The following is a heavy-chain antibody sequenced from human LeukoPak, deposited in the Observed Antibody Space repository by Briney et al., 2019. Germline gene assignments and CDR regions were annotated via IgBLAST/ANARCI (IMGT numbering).Heavy chain of an antibody. D-gene: IGHD3-10*01. J-gene: IGHJ4*02. Sequence: PGGSRRLSWAASGFTFSSYSRNWVRQAPGKGRGWVSSISSSSSYIYYADSVKGRFTISRDNAKNSLYLQMNSLRAEDTAVYYCARDRSLGTVWFGPKRHYYFDYWGQGTLVTVSS. CDR2: ISSSSSYI. CDR1: GFTFSSYS. V-gene: IGHV3-21*01. CDR3: ARDRSLGTVWFGPKRHYYFDY.